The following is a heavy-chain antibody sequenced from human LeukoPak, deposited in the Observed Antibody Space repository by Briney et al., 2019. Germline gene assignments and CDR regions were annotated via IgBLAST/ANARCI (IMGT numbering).Heavy chain of an antibody. CDR3: ARQSLYSSSWYSAIGLDY. D-gene: IGHD6-13*01. V-gene: IGHV1-69*13. Sequence: GASVKVSCKASGGTFSSYAISWVRQAPGQGLEWMGGIIPIFGTANYAQKFQGRVTITADESTSTAYTELSSLRSEDTAVYYCARQSLYSSSWYSAIGLDYWGQGTLVTVSS. J-gene: IGHJ4*02. CDR1: GGTFSSYA. CDR2: IIPIFGTA.